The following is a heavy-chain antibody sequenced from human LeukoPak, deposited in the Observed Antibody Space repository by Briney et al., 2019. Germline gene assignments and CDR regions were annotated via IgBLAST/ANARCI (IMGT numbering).Heavy chain of an antibody. CDR1: GFTFSSNS. Sequence: GGSLRLSYTVSGFTFSSNSMSWVRQAPGKGLEWVSFIYSDNTHYSDSVKGRFTISRDNSKNTLYLKMNSLRGEDTAVYFCARDLGRTGDWRGFAFDVWGQGTMVTVSS. CDR3: ARDLGRTGDWRGFAFDV. D-gene: IGHD3-3*01. J-gene: IGHJ3*01. CDR2: IYSDNT. V-gene: IGHV3-53*01.